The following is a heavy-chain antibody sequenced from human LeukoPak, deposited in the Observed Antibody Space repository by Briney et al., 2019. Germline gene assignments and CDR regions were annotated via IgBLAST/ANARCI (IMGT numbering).Heavy chain of an antibody. J-gene: IGHJ4*02. CDR1: GYSFTTYW. V-gene: IGHV5-51*01. CDR2: IYPGASDT. CDR3: ARGGLGYSYGFSHFDY. Sequence: GESLKISCKGSGYSFTTYWIGWVRQMPGKGLEWMGIIYPGASDTRYSPSFQGQVTISADKSISTAYLQWSSLKASDTAMYYCARGGLGYSYGFSHFDYWAREPWSPSPQ. D-gene: IGHD5-18*01.